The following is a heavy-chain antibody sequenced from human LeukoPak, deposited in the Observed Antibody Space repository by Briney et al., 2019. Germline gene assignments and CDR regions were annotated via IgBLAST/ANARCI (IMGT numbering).Heavy chain of an antibody. CDR2: IKQDGSEK. CDR1: GFTFSSYW. J-gene: IGHJ6*04. CDR3: AREGGGYYYGMDV. V-gene: IGHV3-7*03. D-gene: IGHD3-16*01. Sequence: PGRSLRLSCAASGFTFSSYWMSWVRQAPGKGLEWVANIKQDGSEKYYVDSVKGRFTISRDNAKNSLYLQMNSLRAEDTAVYYCAREGGGYYYGMDVWGKGTTVTVSS.